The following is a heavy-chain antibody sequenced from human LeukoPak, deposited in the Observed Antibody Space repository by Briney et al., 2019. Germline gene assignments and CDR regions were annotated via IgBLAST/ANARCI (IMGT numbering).Heavy chain of an antibody. CDR2: ISWDGSDK. Sequence: GGSLRLSCVASGFDFNTFGMHWVRQAPDTGLEWVAVISWDGSDKYYADSVKGRFTISRDNSKNTLYLQMDSLRSEDTGVYYCVRQAQEDYWGQGTLVTVSS. CDR1: GFDFNTFG. V-gene: IGHV3-30*03. J-gene: IGHJ4*02. CDR3: VRQAQEDY.